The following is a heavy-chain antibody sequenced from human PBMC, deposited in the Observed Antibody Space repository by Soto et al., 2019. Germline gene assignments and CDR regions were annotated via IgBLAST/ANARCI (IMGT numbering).Heavy chain of an antibody. Sequence: GGSLRLSCAASGFIFSDFGMSWVRQAPGKGLEWVAVTSFDGSHEYYAASAKGRFTISRDNSKNMLLLQMDNVRAEDTAVYYCAKSPSKARDYEVLAGYSGYFDFWGLGTLVTVSS. V-gene: IGHV3-30*18. CDR1: GFIFSDFG. D-gene: IGHD3-9*01. CDR3: AKSPSKARDYEVLAGYSGYFDF. CDR2: TSFDGSHE. J-gene: IGHJ4*02.